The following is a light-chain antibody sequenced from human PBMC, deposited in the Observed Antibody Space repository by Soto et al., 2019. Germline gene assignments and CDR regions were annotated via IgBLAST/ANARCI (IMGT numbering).Light chain of an antibody. CDR2: WAS. Sequence: DIVMTQSPDSLAVSLGERATINCKSSQSVLYSSNNKNYLAWYQQKPGQPPKLLIYWASTRESGVPGCCSGNGSGTDFTLTISSLQVEDVAVYYCEQYYSTRTFGQGTKVEIK. CDR3: EQYYSTRT. J-gene: IGKJ1*01. CDR1: QSVLYSSNNKNY. V-gene: IGKV4-1*01.